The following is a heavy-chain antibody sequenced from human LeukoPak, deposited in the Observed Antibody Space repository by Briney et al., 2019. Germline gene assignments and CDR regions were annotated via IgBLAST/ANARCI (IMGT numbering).Heavy chain of an antibody. CDR2: INSDGSST. CDR3: ARVRYYYDFWSPQDVGMDV. D-gene: IGHD3-3*01. Sequence: AGGSLRLSCAASGFTFSSYWMHWVRQAPGKGLVWVSRINSDGSSTSYADSVKGQFTISRDNAKNTLYLQMNSLRAEDTAVYYCARVRYYYDFWSPQDVGMDVWGQGTTVTVSS. CDR1: GFTFSSYW. J-gene: IGHJ6*02. V-gene: IGHV3-74*01.